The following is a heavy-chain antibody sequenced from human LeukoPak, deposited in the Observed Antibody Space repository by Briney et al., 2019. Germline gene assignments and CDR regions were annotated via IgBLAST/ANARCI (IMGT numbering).Heavy chain of an antibody. J-gene: IGHJ4*02. Sequence: SETLSLTCTVSGGSISSYYWSWIRQPPGKGLEWIGYIYYSGSTNYNPSLKSRVTISVDTSKNQFSLKLSSVTAADTAVYYCARSDPRRAARRYYFDYWGQGTLVTVTP. D-gene: IGHD6-6*01. CDR3: ARSDPRRAARRYYFDY. CDR2: IYYSGST. CDR1: GGSISSYY. V-gene: IGHV4-59*01.